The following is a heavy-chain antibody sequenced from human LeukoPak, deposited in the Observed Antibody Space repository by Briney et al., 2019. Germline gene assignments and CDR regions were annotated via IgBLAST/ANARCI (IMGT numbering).Heavy chain of an antibody. CDR3: AKRITMVRGVLYGMDV. D-gene: IGHD3-10*01. J-gene: IGHJ6*02. V-gene: IGHV3-23*01. CDR1: GSTFSSYA. CDR2: ISGSGGST. Sequence: GGSLRLSCAASGSTFSSYAMSWVRQAPGKGLEWVSAISGSGGSTYYADSVKGRFTISRDNSKNTLYLQMNSLRAEDTAVYYCAKRITMVRGVLYGMDVWGQGTTVTVSS.